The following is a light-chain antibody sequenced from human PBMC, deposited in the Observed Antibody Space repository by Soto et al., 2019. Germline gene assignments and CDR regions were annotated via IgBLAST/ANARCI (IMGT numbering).Light chain of an antibody. J-gene: IGLJ3*02. CDR2: EDN. CDR1: SSDVGRYNL. V-gene: IGLV2-23*01. CDR3: CSYAGGNAWV. Sequence: QAVVTQPASVSGSPGQSIIISCTGSSSDVGRYNLVSWYQQHPGKAPKLIIYEDNKRPSGVSNRFSGSKSANTASLTIAGLQAGDEADYYCCSYAGGNAWVFGGGTKLTVL.